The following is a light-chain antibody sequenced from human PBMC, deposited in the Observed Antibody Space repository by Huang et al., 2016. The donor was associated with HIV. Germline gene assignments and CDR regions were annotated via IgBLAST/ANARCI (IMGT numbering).Light chain of an antibody. CDR2: GAS. CDR1: QSISSK. Sequence: ERVMTQSPVTLSVSQGERATFSCRASQSISSKLAWYQQKPGQAPRRLIYGASTRATGIPARFSGSGSGTEFTLTISSLQSEDFAVYYCQQYNNWPFTFGPGTRVDIK. CDR3: QQYNNWPFT. J-gene: IGKJ3*01. V-gene: IGKV3-15*01.